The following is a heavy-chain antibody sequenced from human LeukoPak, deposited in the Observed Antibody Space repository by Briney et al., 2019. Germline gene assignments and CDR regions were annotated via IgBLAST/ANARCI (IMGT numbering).Heavy chain of an antibody. J-gene: IGHJ5*02. D-gene: IGHD6-19*01. CDR2: IKQDGSEK. Sequence: PGGSLRLSCAASGFTFSSYWMSGVRQAPGKGLAWVANIKQDGSEKYYVASVKGRFTISRDNAKNSLYLQMNSLRAEDTAVYYCARDGIAVAGNGNWFDPWGQGTLVTVSS. CDR1: GFTFSSYW. V-gene: IGHV3-7*01. CDR3: ARDGIAVAGNGNWFDP.